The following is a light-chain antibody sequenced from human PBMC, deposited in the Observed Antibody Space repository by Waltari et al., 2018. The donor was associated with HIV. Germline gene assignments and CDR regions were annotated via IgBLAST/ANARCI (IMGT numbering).Light chain of an antibody. CDR3: SSYTGSSTLYV. CDR2: EVS. J-gene: IGLJ1*01. Sequence: QSALTQPASVSGSPGQSITISCTGTSSDVGAYYYVSWFQLHPGKAPKLWIYEVSNRAQGVLNSLSDSKSGNTAFLTMSGRQAEDEADYFTSSYTGSSTLYVFGTGTKVTVL. CDR1: SSDVGAYYY. V-gene: IGLV2-14*01.